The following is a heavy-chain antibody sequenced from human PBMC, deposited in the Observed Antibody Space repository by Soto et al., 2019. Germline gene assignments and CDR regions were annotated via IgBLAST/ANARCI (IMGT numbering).Heavy chain of an antibody. Sequence: GESLKISCKGSGYSFTSYWIGWVRQMPGKGLEWMGIIHPGDSDTRYSPSFQGQVTISADKSISTAYLQWSGLKASDTAMYYCARLYDSSGYPFDYWGQGTLVTVSS. CDR2: IHPGDSDT. D-gene: IGHD3-22*01. J-gene: IGHJ4*02. V-gene: IGHV5-51*01. CDR3: ARLYDSSGYPFDY. CDR1: GYSFTSYW.